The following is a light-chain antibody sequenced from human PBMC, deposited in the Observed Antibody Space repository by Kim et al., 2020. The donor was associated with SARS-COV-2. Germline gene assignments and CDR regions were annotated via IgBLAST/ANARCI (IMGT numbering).Light chain of an antibody. CDR1: QSISSW. CDR2: DAS. CDR3: QQYNSYSYT. V-gene: IGKV1-5*01. J-gene: IGKJ2*01. Sequence: ASVGDRVTSTCRASQSISSWLAWYQQKPGKAPKLLIYDASSLESGVPSRFSGSGSGTEFTLTISSLQPDDFATHYCQQYNSYSYTFGQGTKLEI.